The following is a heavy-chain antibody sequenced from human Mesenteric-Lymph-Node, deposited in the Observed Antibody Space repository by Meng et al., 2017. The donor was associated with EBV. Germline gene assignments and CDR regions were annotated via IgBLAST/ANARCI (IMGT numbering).Heavy chain of an antibody. CDR1: GFRLNSHH. V-gene: IGHV3-30*18. CDR3: AKGGDEWELESFLDS. J-gene: IGHJ4*02. Sequence: QVRLVESGXXXXXRXGSXRVSRSASGFRLNSHHIYWVRQAPGKGLEWVAVISYDGSNKFDAASVRGRFSSSRDNSKKTLNLQMSSLRLEDTALYYCAKGGDEWELESFLDSWGPGTLVTVSS. D-gene: IGHD4-23*01. CDR2: ISYDGSNK.